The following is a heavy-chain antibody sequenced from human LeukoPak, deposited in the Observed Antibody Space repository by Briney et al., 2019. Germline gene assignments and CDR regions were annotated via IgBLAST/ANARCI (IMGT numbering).Heavy chain of an antibody. J-gene: IGHJ3*02. CDR3: ARAGMYYDILTGYFISAFDI. V-gene: IGHV4-31*03. Sequence: SQTLSLTCIVFGGSINNGGYYWSWIRQHPGKGLEWIGYIYYSGSTYYNPSLKSRVTMSVDTSKNQFSLKLSSVTAADTAVYFCARAGMYYDILTGYFISAFDIWGQGTMVTVSS. D-gene: IGHD3-9*01. CDR2: IYYSGST. CDR1: GGSINNGGYY.